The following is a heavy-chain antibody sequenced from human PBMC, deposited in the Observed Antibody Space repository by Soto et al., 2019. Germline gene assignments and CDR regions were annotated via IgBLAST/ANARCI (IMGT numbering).Heavy chain of an antibody. D-gene: IGHD3-10*01. CDR2: INPSGGST. J-gene: IGHJ4*02. V-gene: IGHV1-46*03. CDR1: GYTFTSYY. Sequence: QVQLVQSGAEVKKPGASVKVSCKASGYTFTSYYMNWVRQAPGQGLEWMGIINPSGGSTSYAQKFQGRVTMTRDTSTSTVYMELSSLRSEDTAVYYCARDDRVYYFDYWGQGTLVTVSS. CDR3: ARDDRVYYFDY.